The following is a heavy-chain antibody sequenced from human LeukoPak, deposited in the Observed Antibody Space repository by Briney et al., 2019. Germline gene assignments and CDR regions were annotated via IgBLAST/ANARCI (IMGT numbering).Heavy chain of an antibody. CDR2: ISGYNGKT. V-gene: IGHV1-18*04. CDR1: GYTFTGYY. J-gene: IGHJ4*02. Sequence: ASVKVSCKASGYTFTGYYMHWVRQAPGQGLEWMGWISGYNGKTNYAQKFQGRVTMTTDTSTSTAYMELRSLRSDDTAVYYCARDFGYSSSWRFDYWGQGTLVTVSS. CDR3: ARDFGYSSSWRFDY. D-gene: IGHD6-13*01.